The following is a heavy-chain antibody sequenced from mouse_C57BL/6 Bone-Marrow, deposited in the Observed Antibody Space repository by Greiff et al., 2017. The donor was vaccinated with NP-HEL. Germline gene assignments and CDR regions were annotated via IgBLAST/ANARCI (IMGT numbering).Heavy chain of an antibody. D-gene: IGHD1-1*01. Sequence: QVQLQQSGAELVRPGTSVKVSCKASGYAFTNYLIEWVKQRPGQGLEWIGVINPGSGGTNYNEKVKGKATLTAVKSSSTAYMQLSSLTSEDSAVYFCAVTTVVDYRGQGTTLTVSS. CDR2: INPGSGGT. J-gene: IGHJ2*01. CDR1: GYAFTNYL. V-gene: IGHV1-54*01. CDR3: AVTTVVDY.